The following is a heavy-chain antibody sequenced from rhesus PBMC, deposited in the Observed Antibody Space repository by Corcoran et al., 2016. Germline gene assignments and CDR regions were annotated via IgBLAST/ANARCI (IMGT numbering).Heavy chain of an antibody. J-gene: IGHJ6*01. CDR3: AKGYSMGDS. Sequence: EVQLVQSGAEVKKPGASVKISCKASGYTFTDYYLHWVRQAPGKGLEGKGRVDPEGGEAIHAQKFQDRVTITADTAKDTIYMEVSSLRSEDTAVYYCAKGYSMGDSWGQGVVVTVSS. D-gene: IGHD5-24*01. CDR1: GYTFTDYY. CDR2: VDPEGGEA. V-gene: IGHV1-111*02.